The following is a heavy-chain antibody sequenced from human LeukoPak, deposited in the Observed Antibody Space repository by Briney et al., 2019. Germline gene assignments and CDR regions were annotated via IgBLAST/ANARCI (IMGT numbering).Heavy chain of an antibody. J-gene: IGHJ4*02. CDR1: GFTFSSYW. D-gene: IGHD3-22*01. CDR3: ARDSPYDSSGY. Sequence: PGGSLRLSCAASGFTFSSYWMHWLRQAPGKGLVWVSRINSDGSSKIYADSVKGRFTIYRDNAKNTLYLQKNSLRAEDTAVYYCARDSPYDSSGYWGQGTLVTVSS. CDR2: INSDGSSK. V-gene: IGHV3-74*01.